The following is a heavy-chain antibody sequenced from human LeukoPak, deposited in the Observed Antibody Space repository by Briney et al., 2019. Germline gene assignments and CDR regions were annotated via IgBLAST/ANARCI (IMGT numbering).Heavy chain of an antibody. CDR3: ARDPLLYSSSSWFDP. CDR1: GYTFTSYG. J-gene: IGHJ5*02. Sequence: ASVKVSCKASGYTFTSYGISWVRQAPGQGLEWMGWISAYNGNTNYAQKLQGRVTMTTDTSTSTAYMGLRSLRSDDTAVYYCARDPLLYSSSSWFDPWGQGTLVTVSS. D-gene: IGHD6-13*01. V-gene: IGHV1-18*01. CDR2: ISAYNGNT.